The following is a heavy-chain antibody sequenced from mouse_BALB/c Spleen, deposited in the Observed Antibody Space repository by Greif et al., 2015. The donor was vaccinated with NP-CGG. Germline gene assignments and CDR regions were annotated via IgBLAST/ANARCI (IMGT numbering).Heavy chain of an antibody. Sequence: VKLQESGAELMKPGASVKISCKATGYTFSSYWIEWVKQRPGHGLEWIGEILPGSGSTNYNEKFKGKATFTADTSSNIAYMQLSSLTSEDSAVYYCAREVPYAMDYWGQGTSVTVSS. CDR3: AREVPYAMDY. J-gene: IGHJ4*01. V-gene: IGHV1-9*01. CDR1: GYTFSSYW. CDR2: ILPGSGST. D-gene: IGHD2-14*01.